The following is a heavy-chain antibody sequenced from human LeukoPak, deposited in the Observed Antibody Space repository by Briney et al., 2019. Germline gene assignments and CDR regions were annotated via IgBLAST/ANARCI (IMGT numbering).Heavy chain of an antibody. CDR3: AREGDSYVFDY. Sequence: PSETLSLTCAVYGGSFSGYYWSWIRQPPGKGLEWIGYIYYSGSTNYNPSLKSRVTISVDTSKNQFSLKLSSVTAADTAVYYCAREGDSYVFDYWGQGTLVTVSS. V-gene: IGHV4-59*01. J-gene: IGHJ4*02. CDR1: GGSFSGYY. D-gene: IGHD2-15*01. CDR2: IYYSGST.